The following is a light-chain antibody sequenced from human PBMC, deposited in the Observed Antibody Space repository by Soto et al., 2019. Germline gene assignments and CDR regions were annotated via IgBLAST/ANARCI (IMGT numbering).Light chain of an antibody. CDR1: SSNIGAGYD. V-gene: IGLV1-40*01. J-gene: IGLJ2*01. CDR3: QSYDSSLSNSVI. Sequence: QSVLTQPPSVSGAPGQRVTISCTGSSSNIGAGYDVHWYRQLPGSAPQLLIHGNSNRPSGVPDRFSGSKSGPSASLAITGLQAEDEADYYCQSYDSSLSNSVIFGGGTQLTV. CDR2: GNS.